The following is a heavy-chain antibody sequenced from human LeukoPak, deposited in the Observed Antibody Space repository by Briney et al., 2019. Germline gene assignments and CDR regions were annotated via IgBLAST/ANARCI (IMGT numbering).Heavy chain of an antibody. J-gene: IGHJ4*02. V-gene: IGHV3-23*01. CDR1: GFTLTSYA. Sequence: GGSLRLSCAASGFTLTSYAMTWVRQAPGKGLEWVSDMGDSGATTYYADSVKGRFTISRDNSKNTLYLQMSSLRAEDTAVYFCASFHYYGSGAYYLSYWGQGTLDTVSS. CDR2: MGDSGATT. CDR3: ASFHYYGSGAYYLSY. D-gene: IGHD3-10*01.